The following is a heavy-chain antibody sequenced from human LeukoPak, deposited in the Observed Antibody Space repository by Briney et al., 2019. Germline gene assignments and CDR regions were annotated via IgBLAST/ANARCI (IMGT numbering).Heavy chain of an antibody. Sequence: SETLSLTCAVSGGSISSGGYSWSWIRQPPGKGLEWIGYIYHSGSTYYNPSLKSRVTISVDRSKNQFSLKLSSVTAADTAVYYCASCSPVEYYFDYWGQGALVTVSS. J-gene: IGHJ4*02. D-gene: IGHD3-10*02. V-gene: IGHV4-30-2*01. CDR2: IYHSGST. CDR1: GGSISSGGYS. CDR3: ASCSPVEYYFDY.